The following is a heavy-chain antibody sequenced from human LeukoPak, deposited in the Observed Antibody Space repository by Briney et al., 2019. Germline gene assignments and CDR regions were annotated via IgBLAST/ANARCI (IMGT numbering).Heavy chain of an antibody. Sequence: PGRSLRLPCAASGFTFSSYGMHWVRQAPGKGLEWVAVIWYDGSNKYYADSVKGRFTISRDNSKNTLYLQMNSLRAEDTAVYYCARDHLAFDYWGQGTLVTVSS. CDR2: IWYDGSNK. J-gene: IGHJ4*02. V-gene: IGHV3-33*01. D-gene: IGHD5-12*01. CDR3: ARDHLAFDY. CDR1: GFTFSSYG.